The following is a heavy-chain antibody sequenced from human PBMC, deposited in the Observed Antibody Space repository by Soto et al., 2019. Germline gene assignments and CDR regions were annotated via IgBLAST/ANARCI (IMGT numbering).Heavy chain of an antibody. D-gene: IGHD2-2*01. CDR3: ARRLYCSSTSCYARFLDAFDI. Sequence: GESLTISCTVSGYSFTRYWIGWVRQMHGKGLEWMGIIYPGDSDTRYSPSFQGQVTISADKSISTAYLQWSSLKASDTAMYYCARRLYCSSTSCYARFLDAFDIWGQGTMVTVS. J-gene: IGHJ3*02. CDR1: GYSFTRYW. V-gene: IGHV5-51*01. CDR2: IYPGDSDT.